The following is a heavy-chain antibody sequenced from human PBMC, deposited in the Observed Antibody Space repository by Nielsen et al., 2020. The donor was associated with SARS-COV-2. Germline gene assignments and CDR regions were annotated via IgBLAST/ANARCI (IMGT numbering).Heavy chain of an antibody. CDR1: RFSFRTSW. CDR3: LQGGAS. D-gene: IGHD1-1*01. CDR2: INPDGSMK. J-gene: IGHJ5*02. Sequence: GGCLRPACAASRFSFRTSWMNWVRQVPGKRLEWVANINPDGSMKRHVDSVMGRFTISRDNARDSLYLQMNNLRAEDTAIYYCLQGGASWGQGTLVTVSS. V-gene: IGHV3-7*05.